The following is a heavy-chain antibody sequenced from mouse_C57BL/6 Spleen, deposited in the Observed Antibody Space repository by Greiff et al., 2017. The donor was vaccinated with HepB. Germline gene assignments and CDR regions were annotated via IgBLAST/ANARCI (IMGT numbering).Heavy chain of an antibody. CDR2: INPSSGYT. J-gene: IGHJ2*01. CDR3: ARDLYGNWDY. V-gene: IGHV1-7*01. CDR1: GYTFTSYW. Sequence: VQLQQSGAELAKPGASVKLSCKASGYTFTSYWMHWVKQRPGQGLEWIGYINPSSGYTKYNQKFKDKATLTADKSFSTAYMQLSSLTYEDSAVYYCARDLYGNWDYWGQGTTLTVSS. D-gene: IGHD2-1*01.